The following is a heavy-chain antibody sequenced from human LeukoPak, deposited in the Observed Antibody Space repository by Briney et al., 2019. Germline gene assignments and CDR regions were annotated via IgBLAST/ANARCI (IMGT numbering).Heavy chain of an antibody. CDR2: IKQGGSEK. D-gene: IGHD4-17*01. CDR3: ARGPNYGDRVGYLDS. J-gene: IGHJ4*02. Sequence: PGGSLRLSCAASGFIFSRHWMTWVRQAPGKGLEFVASIKQGGSEKYYADSVKGRFTVSRDNAKNSLNLQMNSLSAGDTAVYYRARGPNYGDRVGYLDSWGQGTKVTVSS. CDR1: GFIFSRHW. V-gene: IGHV3-7*01.